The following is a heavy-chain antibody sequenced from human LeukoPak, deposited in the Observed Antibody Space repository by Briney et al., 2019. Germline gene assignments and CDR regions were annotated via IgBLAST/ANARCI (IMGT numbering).Heavy chain of an antibody. Sequence: GGSLRLSCAASGFTFSSYAMHWVRQAPGKGLEWVAVISYDGSNKYYADSVKGRFTISRDNSKNTLYLQMNSLRAEDTAVYYCASDRSGSYDLTEYYFDYWGQGTLVTVSS. V-gene: IGHV3-30-3*01. J-gene: IGHJ4*02. CDR2: ISYDGSNK. D-gene: IGHD5-12*01. CDR1: GFTFSSYA. CDR3: ASDRSGSYDLTEYYFDY.